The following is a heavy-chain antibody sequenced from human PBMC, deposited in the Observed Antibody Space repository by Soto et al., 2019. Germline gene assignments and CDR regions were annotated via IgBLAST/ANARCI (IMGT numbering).Heavy chain of an antibody. J-gene: IGHJ4*02. CDR2: IYYGGGT. V-gene: IGHV4-39*01. CDR1: GGSISSSNY. Sequence: QLQLQESGPGLVKPSETLSLTCTVSGGSISSSNYWGLIRQPPGKGLEWIGSIYYGGGTHYNPSLKSRVTLSIDTSKNLFSLKLASVTAADTAVYYCARYTGDNMFDSWGQGTLVTVSS. D-gene: IGHD3-16*01. CDR3: ARYTGDNMFDS.